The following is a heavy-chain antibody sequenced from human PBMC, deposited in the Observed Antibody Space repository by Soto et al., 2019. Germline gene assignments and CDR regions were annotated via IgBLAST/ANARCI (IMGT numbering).Heavy chain of an antibody. CDR1: GFTFNTYA. V-gene: IGHV3-23*01. J-gene: IGHJ4*02. CDR3: AKGGQQHRTKFFFDN. Sequence: EVQLLESGGGLVQPGGSLRLSCAASGFTFNTYAMGWVRQAPGKGLEWVSGISGSGTTAFYPDSVKGRFTISRDNSKNTLYLQMNGLRAEDSAVYFCAKGGQQHRTKFFFDNWGPGTLVTVSS. D-gene: IGHD5-18*01. CDR2: ISGSGTTA.